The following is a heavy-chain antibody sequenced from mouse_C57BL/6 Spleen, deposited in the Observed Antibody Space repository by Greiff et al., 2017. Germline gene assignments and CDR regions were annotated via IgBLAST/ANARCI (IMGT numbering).Heavy chain of an antibody. CDR1: GYTFTSYW. CDR2: IDPSDSSP. CDR3: ARRSIVGRYYCDY. D-gene: IGHD4-1*01. Sequence: QVQLQQPGAELVMPGASVKLSCKASGYTFTSYWMHWVKQRPGQGLEWIGEIDPSDSSPNYNQKFKGKSTLTVDKSSSTAYMQLSSLTSEDSAVYYCARRSIVGRYYCDYWGQGTTLTVSS. V-gene: IGHV1-69*01. J-gene: IGHJ2*01.